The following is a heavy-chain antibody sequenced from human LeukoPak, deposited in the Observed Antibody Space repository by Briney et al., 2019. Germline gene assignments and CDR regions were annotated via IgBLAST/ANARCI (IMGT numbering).Heavy chain of an antibody. V-gene: IGHV3-11*01. J-gene: IGHJ4*02. D-gene: IGHD3-10*01. CDR3: AISPRSGSGNTRFDY. Sequence: GGSLRLSCAASGFTFSDYYMSWIRQAPGKGLEWVSYISSSGSTIYYADSVKGRFTISRDNAKNSLYLQMNSLRAEDTAVYYCAISPRSGSGNTRFDYWGQGTLVTVSS. CDR1: GFTFSDYY. CDR2: ISSSGSTI.